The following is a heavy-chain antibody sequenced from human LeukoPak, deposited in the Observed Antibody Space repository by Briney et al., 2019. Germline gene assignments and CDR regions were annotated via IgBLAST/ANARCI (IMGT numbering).Heavy chain of an antibody. V-gene: IGHV3-21*01. CDR1: GFTFSSYS. CDR3: ARGSTTATSRGYFDY. Sequence: GGSLRLSCAASGFTFSSYSMNWVRQAPGKGLEWVSSISSSSSYIYYADSVKGRFTISRDNAKNSLYLQMNSLRAEDTAVYYCARGSTTATSRGYFDYWGQGTLVTVSS. D-gene: IGHD4-17*01. J-gene: IGHJ4*02. CDR2: ISSSSSYI.